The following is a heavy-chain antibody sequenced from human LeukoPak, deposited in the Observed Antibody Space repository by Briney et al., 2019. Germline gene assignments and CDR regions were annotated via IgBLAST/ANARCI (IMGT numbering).Heavy chain of an antibody. J-gene: IGHJ4*02. D-gene: IGHD2-15*01. CDR3: ARDHEVDYFDY. CDR1: GFTFSGSA. V-gene: IGHV3-73*01. Sequence: GGSLRLSCAASGFTFSGSAMHWVRQASGKGLEWVGRIRSKANSYATAYAASVKGRFTISRDDSKNTAYLQMNSLKTEDTAVYYCARDHEVDYFDYWGQGTLVTVSS. CDR2: IRSKANSYAT.